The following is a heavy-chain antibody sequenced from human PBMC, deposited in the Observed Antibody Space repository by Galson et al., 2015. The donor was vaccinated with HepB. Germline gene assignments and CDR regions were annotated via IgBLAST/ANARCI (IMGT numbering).Heavy chain of an antibody. J-gene: IGHJ5*02. V-gene: IGHV1-46*01. CDR1: GYTFTSYH. CDR2: INPSGGST. D-gene: IGHD2-2*01. CDR3: ARVNFYQLPSVGGWFDP. Sequence: SVKVSCKASGYTFTSYHMHWVRQAPGQGLEWMGIINPSGGSTSYAQKFQGRVTMTRDTSTSTVYMELSSLRSEDTAVYYCARVNFYQLPSVGGWFDPWGQGTLVTVSS.